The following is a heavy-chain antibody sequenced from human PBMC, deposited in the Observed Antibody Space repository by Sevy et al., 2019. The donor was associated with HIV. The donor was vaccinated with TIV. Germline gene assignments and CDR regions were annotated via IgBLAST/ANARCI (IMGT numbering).Heavy chain of an antibody. D-gene: IGHD3-10*01. V-gene: IGHV3-7*01. CDR1: GFTFSSYW. CDR2: IKQDGSEK. CDR3: AREVVRGVITEAFDI. Sequence: GGSLRLSCAASGFTFSSYWMSWVRQAPGKGLEWVANIKQDGSEKYYVDSVKGRFTISRDNAKNSLYLQMNSLRAEDTAVYYCAREVVRGVITEAFDIWGQGTMVTVSS. J-gene: IGHJ3*02.